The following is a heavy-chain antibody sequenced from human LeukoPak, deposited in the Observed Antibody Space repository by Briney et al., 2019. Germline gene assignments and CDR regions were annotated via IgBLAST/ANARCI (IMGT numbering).Heavy chain of an antibody. CDR2: ISSSGSTI. Sequence: GGSLRLSCAASGFTFSRSWMTWVRQAPGKGLEWVSYISSSGSTIYYADSVKGRFTISRDNAKNSLYLQMNSLRAEDTAVYYCAELGITMIGGVWGKGTTVTISS. CDR1: GFTFSRSW. V-gene: IGHV3-48*03. CDR3: AELGITMIGGV. J-gene: IGHJ6*04. D-gene: IGHD3-10*02.